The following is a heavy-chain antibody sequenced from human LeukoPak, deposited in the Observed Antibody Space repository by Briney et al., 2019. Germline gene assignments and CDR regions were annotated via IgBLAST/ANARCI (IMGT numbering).Heavy chain of an antibody. CDR1: GFTFSSYW. J-gene: IGHJ4*02. CDR2: IKQDGSEK. V-gene: IGHV3-7*01. D-gene: IGHD2-15*01. CDR3: ARVSRGYCSGGSCYSKGYFDY. Sequence: GSLILSCAASGFTFSSYWMSWVRQAPGKGLEWVANIKQDGSEKYYVDSVKGRFTISRDNAKNSLYLQMNSRRAEDTAVYYCARVSRGYCSGGSCYSKGYFDYWGQGTLVTVSS.